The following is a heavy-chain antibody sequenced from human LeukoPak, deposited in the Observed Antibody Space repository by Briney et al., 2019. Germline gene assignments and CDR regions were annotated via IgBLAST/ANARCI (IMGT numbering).Heavy chain of an antibody. CDR2: IYHSGST. D-gene: IGHD1-26*01. CDR1: GYSISSGYY. J-gene: IGHJ4*02. Sequence: PSETLSLTCTVSGYSISSGYYWGWIRQPPGKGLEWIGSIYHSGSTYYNPSLKSRVTISVDTSKNQFSLKLSSVTAADTAVYYCARQPVGARNLRFDYWGQGTLVTVSS. CDR3: ARQPVGARNLRFDY. V-gene: IGHV4-38-2*02.